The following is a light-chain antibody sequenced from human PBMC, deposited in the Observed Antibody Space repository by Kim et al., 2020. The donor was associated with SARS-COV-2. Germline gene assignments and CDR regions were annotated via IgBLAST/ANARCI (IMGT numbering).Light chain of an antibody. V-gene: IGKV3-15*01. CDR2: DAS. CDR3: QQYAYWRA. CDR1: QSISSN. Sequence: SLPPGERATHSGRASQSISSNLAWYQQKPGQAPRVLIYDASARATGIPARFSGSGSGTDFTLTISNVQSEDFAVYYCQQYAYWRAFGQGTRLEIK. J-gene: IGKJ5*01.